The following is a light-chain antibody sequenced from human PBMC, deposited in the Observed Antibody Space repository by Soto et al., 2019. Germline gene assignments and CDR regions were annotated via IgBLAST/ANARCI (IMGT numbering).Light chain of an antibody. CDR3: SAYAGSSNV. J-gene: IGLJ1*01. V-gene: IGLV2-8*01. Sequence: QSVLTQPPSASGSPGQSVAISCTGTSSDVGGYNYVSWYQQHPGKAPNLMIYEVNKRPSGVPDRFSGSKSGNTAALTGSGLQAEDEADYYFSAYAGSSNVFGPGTKLTVL. CDR1: SSDVGGYNY. CDR2: EVN.